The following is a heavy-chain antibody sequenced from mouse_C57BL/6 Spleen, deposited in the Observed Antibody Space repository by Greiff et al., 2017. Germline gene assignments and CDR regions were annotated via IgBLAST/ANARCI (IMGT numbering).Heavy chain of an antibody. D-gene: IGHD1-1*01. V-gene: IGHV5-17*01. J-gene: IGHJ2*01. Sequence: EVQLVESGGGLVKPGGSLKLSCAASGFTFSDYGMHWVRQAPEKGLEWVAYISSGSSTIYYADTVKGRFTISRDNAKNTLFLQMTSLRSEDTAMYYCARSNYYGSSYGGYWGQGTTLTV. CDR1: GFTFSDYG. CDR2: ISSGSSTI. CDR3: ARSNYYGSSYGGY.